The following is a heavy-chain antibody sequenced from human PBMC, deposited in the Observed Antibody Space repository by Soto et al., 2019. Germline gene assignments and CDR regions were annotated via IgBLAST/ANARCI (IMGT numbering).Heavy chain of an antibody. Sequence: GGSLRLSCEASGFTFNTYSMHWVRQPPGKGLEWLAAIWYDGTQKYYADSVKGRFIISRDNSKKTLYLEMNSLRAEDTAVYYCARAGGTTVTGLWHFDSWGQGTLVTAPQ. CDR1: GFTFNTYS. J-gene: IGHJ4*02. CDR3: ARAGGTTVTGLWHFDS. V-gene: IGHV3-33*01. D-gene: IGHD4-17*01. CDR2: IWYDGTQK.